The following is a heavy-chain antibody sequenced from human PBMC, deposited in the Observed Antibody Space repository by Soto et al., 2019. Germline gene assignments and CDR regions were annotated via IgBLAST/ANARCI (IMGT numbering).Heavy chain of an antibody. V-gene: IGHV3-23*01. J-gene: IGHJ4*02. D-gene: IGHD3-16*02. CDR1: GFTFSSYA. Sequence: SGGSLRLSCAASGFTFSSYAMSWVRQAPGKGLEWVSAISGSGGSTYYADSVKGRFTISRDNSKNTLYLQMNSLRAEDTAVYYCANKTDDYVWGSYRTPFDSAWGQGTLVNVSS. CDR3: ANKTDDYVWGSYRTPFDSA. CDR2: ISGSGGST.